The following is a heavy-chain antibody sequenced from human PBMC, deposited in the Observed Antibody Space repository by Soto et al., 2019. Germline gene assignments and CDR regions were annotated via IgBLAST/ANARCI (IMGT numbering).Heavy chain of an antibody. D-gene: IGHD5-12*01. J-gene: IGHJ4*02. Sequence: EVQLVQSGAEVKKPGESLKISCQGSGYTFTTYWVGWVRQRPGKGLDWMGNIYPGDSDVKYSPSFQGQVTISVDKSISTAYLQWNSLKASATAVYYCARENDAGDGGYDSAFDTWGQGTLVTVSS. CDR2: IYPGDSDV. CDR1: GYTFTTYW. V-gene: IGHV5-51*01. CDR3: ARENDAGDGGYDSAFDT.